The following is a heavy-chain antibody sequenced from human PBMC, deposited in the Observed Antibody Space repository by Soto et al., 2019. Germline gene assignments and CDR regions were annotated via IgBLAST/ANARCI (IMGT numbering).Heavy chain of an antibody. CDR2: INPNSGGT. CDR1: GYTFTGYY. Sequence: ASVKVSCKASGYTFTGYYMHWVRQAPGQGLEWMGWINPNSGGTNYAQKFQGWVTMTRDTSISTAYMELSRLRSDDTAVYYCARGSGYCSGGSCYSYTFDYWGQGTLVTVSS. D-gene: IGHD2-15*01. J-gene: IGHJ4*02. V-gene: IGHV1-2*04. CDR3: ARGSGYCSGGSCYSYTFDY.